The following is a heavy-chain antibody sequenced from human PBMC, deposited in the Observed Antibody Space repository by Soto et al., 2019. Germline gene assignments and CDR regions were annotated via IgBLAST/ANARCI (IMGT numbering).Heavy chain of an antibody. V-gene: IGHV1-3*01. J-gene: IGHJ4*02. CDR1: GYTFTSYA. CDR3: ARSIVVVTALDY. CDR2: INAGNGNT. Sequence: QVQLVQSGAXXXXPGASVKVSCKASGYTFTSYAMHWVRQAPGQRLEWMGWINAGNGNTKYSQKFQGRVTITRDTAASTAYMELSSLRSEDTAVYYCARSIVVVTALDYWGQGTLVTVSS. D-gene: IGHD2-21*02.